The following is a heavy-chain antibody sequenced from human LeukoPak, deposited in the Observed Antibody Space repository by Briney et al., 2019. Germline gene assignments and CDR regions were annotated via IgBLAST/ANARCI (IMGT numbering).Heavy chain of an antibody. CDR3: ARTAVMDWYFDL. J-gene: IGHJ2*01. CDR1: GGSISSSSYY. V-gene: IGHV4-39*01. CDR2: IYYSGST. Sequence: SETLSLTCTVSGGSISSSSYYWGWIRQPPGKGLEWIGSIYYSGSTYYNPSLKSRVTISVDTSKNQFSLKLSSVTAADTAVYCCARTAVMDWYFDLWGRGTLVTVSS. D-gene: IGHD2-21*01.